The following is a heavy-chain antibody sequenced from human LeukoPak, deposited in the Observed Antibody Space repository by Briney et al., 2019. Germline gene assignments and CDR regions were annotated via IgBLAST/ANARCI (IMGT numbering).Heavy chain of an antibody. CDR3: TRGPILKGNAYNWFDP. Sequence: RASVKVSCKTSGYTFTSFDINRVRHTTGHRPKWLGGGNFDYGDTRYARKFQGRVAIARDTSTSTVYLELNNLMSDDTAMYYCTRGPILKGNAYNWFDPWGQGTLVAV. J-gene: IGHJ5*02. V-gene: IGHV1-8*03. CDR2: GNFDYGDT. CDR1: GYTFTSFD. D-gene: IGHD2-2*01.